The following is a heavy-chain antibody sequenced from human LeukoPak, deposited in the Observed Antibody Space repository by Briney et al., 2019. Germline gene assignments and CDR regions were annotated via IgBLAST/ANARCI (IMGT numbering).Heavy chain of an antibody. J-gene: IGHJ5*02. CDR3: TRDTGTTGEVKFDP. D-gene: IGHD4-17*01. V-gene: IGHV4-39*07. CDR1: GGSISSNVFY. Sequence: PSETLSLTCTVSGGSISSNVFYWGWIRQPPGKGLEWIGSIYYSGSTYYNPSLKSRVTMSVDTSKSQFSLNLMSVTAADTAVYYCTRDTGTTGEVKFDPWGQGTLVTVSS. CDR2: IYYSGST.